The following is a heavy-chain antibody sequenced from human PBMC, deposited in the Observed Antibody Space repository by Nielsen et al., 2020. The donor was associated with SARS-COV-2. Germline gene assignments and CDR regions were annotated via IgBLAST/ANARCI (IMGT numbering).Heavy chain of an antibody. D-gene: IGHD2-15*01. Sequence: ASVKVSCKASGYTFTSYYMHWVRQAPGQGLEWMGWINPNSGGTNYAQKFQGWVTMTRDTSISTAYMELSRLRSDDTAVYYCARGMVGYCSGGSCYSKTWFDPWGQGTLVTVSS. CDR2: INPNSGGT. J-gene: IGHJ5*02. V-gene: IGHV1-2*04. CDR3: ARGMVGYCSGGSCYSKTWFDP. CDR1: GYTFTSYY.